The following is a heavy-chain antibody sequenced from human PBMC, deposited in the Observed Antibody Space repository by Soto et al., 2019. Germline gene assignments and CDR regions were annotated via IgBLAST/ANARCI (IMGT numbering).Heavy chain of an antibody. CDR3: AKDFQYGMDV. V-gene: IGHV3-30*18. J-gene: IGHJ6*02. CDR1: GFTFSSYG. Sequence: QVQLVESGGGVVQPGRSLRLSCAASGFTFSSYGMHWVRQAPGKGLEWVAVISYDGSNKYYADSVKGRFTISRDNSKNTLYLQMNSLRAEDTAVYYCAKDFQYGMDVWGQGTRVTVSS. CDR2: ISYDGSNK.